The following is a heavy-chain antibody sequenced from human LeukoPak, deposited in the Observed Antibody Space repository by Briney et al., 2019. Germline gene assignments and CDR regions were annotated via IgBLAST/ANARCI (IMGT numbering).Heavy chain of an antibody. CDR3: AGSPNYYDSSGYPFEDY. D-gene: IGHD3-22*01. CDR1: GFTVSSNY. J-gene: IGHJ4*02. Sequence: GGSLRLSCAASGFTVSSNYMSWVRQAPGKGLEWVSVIYSGGSTYYADSVKGRFTISRDNSKNTLYLQMNSLRAEDTAVYYCAGSPNYYDSSGYPFEDYWGQGTLVTVSS. V-gene: IGHV3-66*02. CDR2: IYSGGST.